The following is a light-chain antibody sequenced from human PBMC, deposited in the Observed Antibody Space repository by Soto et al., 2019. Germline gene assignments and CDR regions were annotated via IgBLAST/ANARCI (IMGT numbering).Light chain of an antibody. Sequence: DIQMTQSPSSLSASVGDRVTITCRASQSISSYLNWYQQKPWKAPKLLIYAASSLQSGVPSRFSGSGSGTDFTLTISSLQPEDFATYYCQQRHSHPLTFGGGTKVDIK. J-gene: IGKJ4*01. V-gene: IGKV1-39*01. CDR3: QQRHSHPLT. CDR1: QSISSY. CDR2: AAS.